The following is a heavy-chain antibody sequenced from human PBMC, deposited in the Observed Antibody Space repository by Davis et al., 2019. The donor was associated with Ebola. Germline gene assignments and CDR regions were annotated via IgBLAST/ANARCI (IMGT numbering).Heavy chain of an antibody. CDR3: ARDGAAAGYD. CDR1: GFTVSSNY. J-gene: IGHJ4*02. V-gene: IGHV3-53*01. D-gene: IGHD6-13*01. CDR2: IYSGGST. Sequence: GESLKISCAASGFTVSSNYMSWVRQAPGKGLEWVSVIYSGGSTYYADSVKGRFTISRDNSKNTLYLQMNSLRAEDTAVYYCARDGAAAGYDWGQGTLVTVSS.